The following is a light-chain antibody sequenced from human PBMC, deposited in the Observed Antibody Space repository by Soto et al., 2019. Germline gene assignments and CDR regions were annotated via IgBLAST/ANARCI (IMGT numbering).Light chain of an antibody. CDR1: QAVSTW. Sequence: DIQMTQSPSFVSASVGDRVTITCRASQAVSTWLVWYQQKPGDAPKLLIYAASTLQSGVPSRFSGSGSGTDFTLTIRSLQPEDFATYYCQQANSFPRTFGGGTKVDIK. CDR2: AAS. J-gene: IGKJ4*01. CDR3: QQANSFPRT. V-gene: IGKV1-12*01.